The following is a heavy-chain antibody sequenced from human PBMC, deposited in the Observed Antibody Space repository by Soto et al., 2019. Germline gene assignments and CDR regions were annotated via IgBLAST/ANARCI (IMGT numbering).Heavy chain of an antibody. CDR3: AKDGSHNFDY. J-gene: IGHJ4*02. D-gene: IGHD1-26*01. V-gene: IGHV3-30*18. Sequence: QVQLVESGGGVVQPGRSLRLSCAASGFTFSHYAMHWVRQAPGKGLEWVALMSYDGSNEYYADSLKGRFTISRDNSKNTLYLQMHSLRAEDTAVYYCAKDGSHNFDYWGQGTLVTVSS. CDR2: MSYDGSNE. CDR1: GFTFSHYA.